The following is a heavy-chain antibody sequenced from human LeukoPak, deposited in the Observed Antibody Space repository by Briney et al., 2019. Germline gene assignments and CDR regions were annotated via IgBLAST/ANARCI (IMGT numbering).Heavy chain of an antibody. CDR2: IYYSGST. CDR3: AGKYYYGSGALDY. Sequence: SETLSLTCTVSGGSISSYYWSWIRQPPGKGLEWIGYIYYSGSTNYNPSLKSRVTISVDTSKDQFSLKLSSVTAADTAVYYCAGKYYYGSGALDYWGQGTLVTVSS. D-gene: IGHD3-10*01. V-gene: IGHV4-59*08. J-gene: IGHJ4*02. CDR1: GGSISSYY.